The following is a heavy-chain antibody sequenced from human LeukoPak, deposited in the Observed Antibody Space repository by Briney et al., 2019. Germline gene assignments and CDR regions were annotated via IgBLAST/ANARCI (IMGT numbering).Heavy chain of an antibody. D-gene: IGHD3-9*01. J-gene: IGHJ4*02. CDR2: IVRSSGFI. CDR3: ARDILPGYIGEGLDY. CDR1: GFTFTNAW. Sequence: GGSLRLSCAASGFTFTNAWTNWVRQAPGKGLEWVSSIVRSSGFIYYADSVRGRFTISRDNAKNSLYLHMSSLRAEDTAVYYCARDILPGYIGEGLDYWGQGTLVTVSS. V-gene: IGHV3-21*01.